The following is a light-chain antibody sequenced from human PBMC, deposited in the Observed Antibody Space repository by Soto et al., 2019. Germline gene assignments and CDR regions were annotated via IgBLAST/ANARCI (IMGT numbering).Light chain of an antibody. CDR3: CSYAGSSTYVV. CDR1: SSDVGSYNL. Sequence: QSALTQPTSVSGSPGQSITISCTGTSSDVGSYNLVSWYQQHPGKAPKLMIYEVSQRPSGVSNRFSGSKSGNTASLTISGLQAEDEADDYCCSYAGSSTYVVFGGGTQLTVL. CDR2: EVS. J-gene: IGLJ2*01. V-gene: IGLV2-23*02.